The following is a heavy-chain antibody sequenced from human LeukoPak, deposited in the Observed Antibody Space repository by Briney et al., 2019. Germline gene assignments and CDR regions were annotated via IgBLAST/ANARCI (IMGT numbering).Heavy chain of an antibody. D-gene: IGHD4/OR15-4a*01. Sequence: ASVKVSCKASGGTFNSYAITWVRQAPGQGLEWMGGIIPIFATADYAQKLQGRVTITADTSTSTAYMELSSLRSEDTAVYYCARGQSLTYYYYYMDVWGKGTTVTVSS. CDR2: IIPIFATA. CDR1: GGTFNSYA. CDR3: ARGQSLTYYYYYMDV. J-gene: IGHJ6*03. V-gene: IGHV1-69*06.